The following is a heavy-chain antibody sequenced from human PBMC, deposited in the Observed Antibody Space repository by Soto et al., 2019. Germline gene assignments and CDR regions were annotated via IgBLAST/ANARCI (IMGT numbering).Heavy chain of an antibody. CDR2: IYYSVST. V-gene: IGHV4-39*01. D-gene: IGHD2-15*01. J-gene: IGHJ2*01. Sequence: SETLSLTCTVSGGSISSSSYYWGWIRQPPGKGLEWIGSIYYSVSTYYNPSLKSRVTISVDTSKNQFSLKLSSVTAADTAVYYCARLVGLNYWYFDLWGRGTLVTVSS. CDR1: GGSISSSSYY. CDR3: ARLVGLNYWYFDL.